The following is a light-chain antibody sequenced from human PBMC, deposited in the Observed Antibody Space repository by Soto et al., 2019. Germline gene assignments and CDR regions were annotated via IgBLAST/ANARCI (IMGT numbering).Light chain of an antibody. Sequence: QSVLTQPPSASGSPGQSVTISCTGTSSDVGGYNYVSWYQQNPGKAPKLMIYEVSERTSGVPDRFSGSKSGNTASLTVSGLQAEDEADYYCSSYAGRNDVVFGGGTKLTVL. CDR1: SSDVGGYNY. CDR2: EVS. V-gene: IGLV2-8*01. J-gene: IGLJ2*01. CDR3: SSYAGRNDVV.